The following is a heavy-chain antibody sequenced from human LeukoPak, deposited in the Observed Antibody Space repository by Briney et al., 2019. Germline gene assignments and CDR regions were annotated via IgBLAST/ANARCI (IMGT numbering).Heavy chain of an antibody. V-gene: IGHV1-46*01. J-gene: IGHJ6*03. CDR1: GYTFTSYY. CDR3: ARYGYSYGQSPSQIGYYYYMDV. CDR2: INPSGGST. Sequence: ASVKVSCKASGYTFTSYYMHWVRQAPGQGLGWMGIINPSGGSTSYAQKFQGRVTMTRDMSTSTVYMELSSLRSEDTAVYYCARYGYSYGQSPSQIGYYYYMDVWGKGTTVTVSS. D-gene: IGHD5-18*01.